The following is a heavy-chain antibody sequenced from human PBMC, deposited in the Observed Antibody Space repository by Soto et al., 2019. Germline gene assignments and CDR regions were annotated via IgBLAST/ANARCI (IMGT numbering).Heavy chain of an antibody. J-gene: IGHJ3*01. Sequence: QVQLQASGPGLVKPSQTLSLTCTVSGGSISTGGYYWSWIRQHPGRGLEWIGYIYHSGMTFSNPSLQSRVASSIDTSENQFSLKQSSVTAADTAVYYCATVRWESHDAFDVWGHGTMVSVSS. V-gene: IGHV4-31*03. D-gene: IGHD4-17*01. CDR1: GGSISTGGYY. CDR2: IYHSGMT. CDR3: ATVRWESHDAFDV.